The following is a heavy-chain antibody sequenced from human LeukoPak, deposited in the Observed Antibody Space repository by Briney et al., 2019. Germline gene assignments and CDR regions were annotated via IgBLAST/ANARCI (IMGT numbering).Heavy chain of an antibody. CDR1: GGSISSGGYY. J-gene: IGHJ4*02. CDR3: ARGGYMDYFDY. D-gene: IGHD5-24*01. V-gene: IGHV4-30-2*02. Sequence: SQTLSLTCTVSGGSISSGGYYWSWIRQPPGKGLEWIGYIYHSGSTNYNPSLKSRVTISVDTSKNQFSLKLSSVTAADTAVYYCARGGYMDYFDYWGQGTLVTVSS. CDR2: IYHSGST.